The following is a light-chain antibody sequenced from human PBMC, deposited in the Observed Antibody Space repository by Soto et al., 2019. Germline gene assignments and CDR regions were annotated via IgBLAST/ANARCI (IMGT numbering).Light chain of an antibody. CDR2: EGS. Sequence: QSALTQPASVSGSPGQSITISCTGTSNDVGSYNLVSWYQQHPGKAPKVMIYEGSKRPSGVPDRFSGSKSGNTASLTVSGLQAEDEADYYCSSYAGNNNFVIFGGGTRLTVL. CDR1: SNDVGSYNL. J-gene: IGLJ2*01. V-gene: IGLV2-14*02. CDR3: SSYAGNNNFVI.